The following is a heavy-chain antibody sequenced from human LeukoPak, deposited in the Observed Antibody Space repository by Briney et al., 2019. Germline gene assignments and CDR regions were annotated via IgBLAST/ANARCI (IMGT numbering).Heavy chain of an antibody. CDR2: INAGNGNT. Sequence: ASVKVSCKASGYTFTSYAMHWVRQAPGQRLEWMGWINAGNGNTKYSQEFHGRVTITRDTSASTAYMELSSLRSEDMSVYYWSRSLGYDSSGYYDYWGQGTLVTVSS. D-gene: IGHD3-22*01. V-gene: IGHV1-3*03. CDR1: GYTFTSYA. CDR3: SRSLGYDSSGYYDY. J-gene: IGHJ4*02.